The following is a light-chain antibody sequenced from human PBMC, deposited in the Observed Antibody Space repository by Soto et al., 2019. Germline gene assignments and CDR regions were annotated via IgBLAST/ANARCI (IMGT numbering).Light chain of an antibody. J-gene: IGKJ1*01. CDR2: AAS. V-gene: IGKV1-39*01. Sequence: DIQMTHSPSSLSASVRYRVTITCLASQNSGYNLNWYQQSPGKAPKLLIFAASSLQRGVPSRFGASGSGTDFSLTIYSLQPEDFATYYCQQTHTFPWTFGQGTKVDI. CDR1: QNSGYN. CDR3: QQTHTFPWT.